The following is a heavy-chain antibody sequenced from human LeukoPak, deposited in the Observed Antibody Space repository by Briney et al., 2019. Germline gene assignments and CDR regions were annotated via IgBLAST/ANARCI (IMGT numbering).Heavy chain of an antibody. J-gene: IGHJ4*02. CDR1: GGTFSSYA. CDR3: ARSTHCSSTSCYLDY. CDR2: IIPIFGTA. Sequence: SVKVSCKASGGTFSSYAISWVLQAPGQGLEWMGWIIPIFGTANYAQKFQGRVTITADESTSTAYMELSSLRSEDTAVYYCARSTHCSSTSCYLDYWGQGTLVTVSS. V-gene: IGHV1-69*13. D-gene: IGHD2-2*01.